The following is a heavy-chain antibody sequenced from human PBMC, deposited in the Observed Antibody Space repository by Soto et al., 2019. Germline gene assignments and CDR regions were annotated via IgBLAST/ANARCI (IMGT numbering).Heavy chain of an antibody. V-gene: IGHV4-31*03. CDR1: VVSISSGGYY. CDR3: ARSRQTRRYYYYGMEV. J-gene: IGHJ6*01. Sequence: TLSLTCTFSVVSISSGGYYCSWIRQHPWKGLEWIGYIYYSGSTYYNPSLKSRVTISVDTSKNQFSLKLSSVTAADTAVYYCARSRQTRRYYYYGMEVWGQGTTFTVSS. CDR2: IYYSGST.